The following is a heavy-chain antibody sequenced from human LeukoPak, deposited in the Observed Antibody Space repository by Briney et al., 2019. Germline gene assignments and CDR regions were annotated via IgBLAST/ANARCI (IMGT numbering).Heavy chain of an antibody. CDR3: ARVSIVVVPAAMTGDYYYYYYMDV. J-gene: IGHJ6*03. CDR1: GGSFSGYY. CDR2: INHSGST. D-gene: IGHD2-2*01. Sequence: SETLSLTCAVYGGSFSGYYWSWIRQPPGKGLEWIGEINHSGSTNYNPSLKSRVTISVDTSKNQFSLKLSSVTAADTAVYYCARVSIVVVPAAMTGDYYYYYYMDVWGKGTTVTVSS. V-gene: IGHV4-34*01.